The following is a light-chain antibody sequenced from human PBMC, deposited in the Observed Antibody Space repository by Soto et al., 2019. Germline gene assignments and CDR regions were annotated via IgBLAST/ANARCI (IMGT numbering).Light chain of an antibody. CDR1: QSISSTF. CDR3: QQYASSVT. J-gene: IGKJ1*01. V-gene: IGKV3-20*01. CDR2: GAS. Sequence: EILLTQSPDSLSLSPGDRATLSCRASQSISSTFFAWYQQKPGQAPRLLIYGASSRATGIPDRFSGSGSGTDFTLTISRLEPEDFAVYYCQQYASSVTFGQGTKVEIK.